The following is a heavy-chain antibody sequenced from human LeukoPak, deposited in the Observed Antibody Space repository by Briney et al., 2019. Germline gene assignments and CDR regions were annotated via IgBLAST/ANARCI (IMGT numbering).Heavy chain of an antibody. CDR2: ISYNSDTI. CDR3: AKDYCGGDCYSGWYFDL. J-gene: IGHJ2*01. Sequence: GGSLRLSCAASGFTFDDYAMHWVRQAPGKGLEWVSGISYNSDTIAYADSVKGRFTISRDNDKNSLYLQMNSLRAEDTALYYCAKDYCGGDCYSGWYFDLWGRGTLVTVSS. CDR1: GFTFDDYA. D-gene: IGHD2-21*02. V-gene: IGHV3-9*01.